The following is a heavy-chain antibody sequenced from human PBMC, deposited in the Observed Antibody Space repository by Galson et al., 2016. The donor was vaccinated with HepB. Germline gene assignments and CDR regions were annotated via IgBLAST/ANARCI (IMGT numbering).Heavy chain of an antibody. D-gene: IGHD3-16*01. CDR2: VYSRGSP. V-gene: IGHV4-59*01. CDR1: GDSINTYY. Sequence: SETLSLTCNVSGDSINTYYWSWVRQPPGKGLEWIGYVYSRGSPRYNPSLKRRVTISIDTSKNPFSLTLHSMTAADTAGYYCALFGEYYFAYWAQGILVTVSS. J-gene: IGHJ4*02. CDR3: ALFGEYYFAY.